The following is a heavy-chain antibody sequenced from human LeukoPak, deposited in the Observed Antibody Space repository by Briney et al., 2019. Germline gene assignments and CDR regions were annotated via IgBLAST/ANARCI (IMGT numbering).Heavy chain of an antibody. Sequence: GGSLRLSCAASGFTFSSYGMHWVRQAPGKGLEWVAFIRYDGSDTYYADSVKGRFTISRDNSKNTLYLQMNSLRAEDTAMYYCARDSRHHRSLYWDWFDPWGQGTLVTVSS. CDR1: GFTFSSYG. D-gene: IGHD2-15*01. CDR2: IRYDGSDT. CDR3: ARDSRHHRSLYWDWFDP. J-gene: IGHJ5*02. V-gene: IGHV3-30*02.